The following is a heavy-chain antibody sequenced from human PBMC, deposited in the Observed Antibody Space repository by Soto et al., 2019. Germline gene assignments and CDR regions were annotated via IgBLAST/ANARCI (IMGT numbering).Heavy chain of an antibody. D-gene: IGHD6-19*01. CDR3: VQTTGWPGCDF. Sequence: EVQLVESGGGLIQPGGSLRLSCAASGFAVSSKYMTWVRQAPGKGLEWVSVIYGGGTTYYADSVKGRFTISRDTSKNMLYIQMNSLRAEDTAVCDGVQTTGWPGCDFWGQGTLVTVSS. J-gene: IGHJ4*02. CDR2: IYGGGTT. CDR1: GFAVSSKY. V-gene: IGHV3-53*01.